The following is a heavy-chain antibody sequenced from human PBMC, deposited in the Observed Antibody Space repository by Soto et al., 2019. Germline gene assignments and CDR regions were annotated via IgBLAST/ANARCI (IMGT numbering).Heavy chain of an antibody. V-gene: IGHV4-34*01. J-gene: IGHJ4*02. CDR1: GGSFSGYY. CDR2: INHSGST. Sequence: SETLSLTCAVYGGSFSGYYWSWIRQPPGKGLEWIGEINHSGSTNYNPSLKSRVTISVDTSKNQFSLKLSSVTAADTAVYYCARAGYCSGGSCYRGFFVDYWGQGTLVTVSS. CDR3: ARAGYCSGGSCYRGFFVDY. D-gene: IGHD2-15*01.